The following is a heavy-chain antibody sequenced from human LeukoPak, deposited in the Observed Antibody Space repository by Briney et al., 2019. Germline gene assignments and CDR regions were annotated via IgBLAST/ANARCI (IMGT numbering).Heavy chain of an antibody. CDR3: AKDPNGDYVGAFDF. CDR2: ITATTRST. Sequence: GGSLRLSCAASGFTFSSYNINWVRQAPGKGLEWVSTITATTRSTSYADSVKGRFTISRDNSKRTLYLQMNSLRVEDTAMYYCAKDPNGDYVGAFDFWGQGTLVSVSS. J-gene: IGHJ3*01. D-gene: IGHD4-23*01. CDR1: GFTFSSYN. V-gene: IGHV3-23*01.